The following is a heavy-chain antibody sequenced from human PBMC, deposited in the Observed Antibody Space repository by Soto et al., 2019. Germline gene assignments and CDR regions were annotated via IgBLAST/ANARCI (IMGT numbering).Heavy chain of an antibody. Sequence: VQLLESGGGLVQPGGSLRLSCAASGFTFSSYVMSWVRQAPGKGLEGVSDISGSGGGTYYAESVKGRFTISRDSSKNTLYLRMNSLRAEATAVYFCATARYSSSVTPHEFFQHWGQGTLVTVSS. CDR2: ISGSGGGT. CDR1: GFTFSSYV. CDR3: ATARYSSSVTPHEFFQH. V-gene: IGHV3-23*01. J-gene: IGHJ1*01. D-gene: IGHD6-13*01.